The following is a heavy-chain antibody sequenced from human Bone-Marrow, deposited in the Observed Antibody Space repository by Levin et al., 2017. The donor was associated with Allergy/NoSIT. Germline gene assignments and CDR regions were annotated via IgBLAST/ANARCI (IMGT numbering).Heavy chain of an antibody. CDR1: GLNFASSW. CDR2: IKSKSDGETK. CDR3: TILLRPRDY. Sequence: SCATSGLNFASSWMNWVRQTPGKGLEWVAHIKSKSDGETKDYGAAVKGRFSVSRDDSKKILYLQMNSLKIEDTGVYYCTILLRPRDYWGQGTLVTVSS. J-gene: IGHJ4*02. D-gene: IGHD3-22*01. V-gene: IGHV3-15*01.